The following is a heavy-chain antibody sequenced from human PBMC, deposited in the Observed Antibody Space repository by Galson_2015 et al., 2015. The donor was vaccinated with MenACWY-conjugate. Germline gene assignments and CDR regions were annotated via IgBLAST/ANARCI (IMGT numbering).Heavy chain of an antibody. J-gene: IGHJ4*02. V-gene: IGHV3-7*03. CDR2: IKQDGSEK. CDR1: GFTFSSYW. CDR3: ANRGRAAVASYYFDY. Sequence: SLRLSCAASGFTFSSYWMSWVRQAPGKGLEWVANIKQDGSEKYYVDSVKGRFTISRDNAKNTLYLQMNSLRAEDTAIYYCANRGRAAVASYYFDYWGQGTLVTVSS. D-gene: IGHD6-19*01.